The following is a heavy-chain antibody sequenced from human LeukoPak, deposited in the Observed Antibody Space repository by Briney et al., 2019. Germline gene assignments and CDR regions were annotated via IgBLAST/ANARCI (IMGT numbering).Heavy chain of an antibody. V-gene: IGHV3-7*03. J-gene: IGHJ4*02. CDR1: GFTFSSYW. Sequence: GGSLRLSCAASGFTFSSYWMSWVRQAPEKGLEWVANIKQDGSEKYYVDSVKGRFTISRDNAKNSLYLQMNSLRAEDTAAYYCARDAHEAVAGPGLDYWGQGTLVTVSS. D-gene: IGHD6-19*01. CDR2: IKQDGSEK. CDR3: ARDAHEAVAGPGLDY.